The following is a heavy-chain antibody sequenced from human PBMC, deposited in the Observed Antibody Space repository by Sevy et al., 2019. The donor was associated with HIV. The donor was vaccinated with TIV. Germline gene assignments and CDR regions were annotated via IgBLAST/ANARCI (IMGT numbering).Heavy chain of an antibody. CDR3: ARHPYYYDSSGYLPWFDP. CDR1: GYSFTSYW. V-gene: IGHV5-51*01. J-gene: IGHJ5*02. D-gene: IGHD3-22*01. Sequence: GESLKISCKGSGYSFTSYWIGWVRQMPGKGLEWMGIIYPGDSDTRYGPSFQGQVTISADKSISTAYLQWSSLKASDTAMYYCARHPYYYDSSGYLPWFDPWGQGTLVTVSS. CDR2: IYPGDSDT.